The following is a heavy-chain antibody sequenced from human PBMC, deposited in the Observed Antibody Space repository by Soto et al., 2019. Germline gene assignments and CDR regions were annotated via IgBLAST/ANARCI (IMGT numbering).Heavy chain of an antibody. V-gene: IGHV3-23*01. J-gene: IGHJ4*02. CDR1: GFTFINYA. Sequence: EVQLLESGGGLVQPGGSLRLSCAASGFTFINYAMSWVRRAPGKGLDWVSGVSDTGGTTYYADSVKGPFTISRDNSKNTLYLQMNSLRGEDTAVYYCAQRGGSGYYGAFDYWGQGALVTVSS. D-gene: IGHD3-22*01. CDR3: AQRGGSGYYGAFDY. CDR2: VSDTGGTT.